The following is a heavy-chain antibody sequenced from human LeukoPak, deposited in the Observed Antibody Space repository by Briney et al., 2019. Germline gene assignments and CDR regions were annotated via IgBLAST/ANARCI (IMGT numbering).Heavy chain of an antibody. Sequence: PGGSLRLSCAASGFTFDDYGMSWVRQAPGKGLEWVSGINWNGGSTGYADSVKGRFTMSRDNAKNSLYLQMNSLRPEDTAFYLCVRGQARDTTPAGWGSHLDRWGLGTLVTVSS. CDR2: INWNGGST. CDR1: GFTFDDYG. J-gene: IGHJ5*02. V-gene: IGHV3-20*04. D-gene: IGHD4-11*01. CDR3: VRGQARDTTPAGWGSHLDR.